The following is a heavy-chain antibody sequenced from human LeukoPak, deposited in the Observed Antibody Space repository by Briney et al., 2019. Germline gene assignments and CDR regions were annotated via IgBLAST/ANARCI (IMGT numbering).Heavy chain of an antibody. CDR1: GGTFSSYA. V-gene: IGHV1-69*13. Sequence: ASVKVSCKASGGTFSSYAISWVRQAPGQGLEWMGGIIPIFGTANYAQKFQGRVTITADESTSTAYMELSSLRSEDTAVYYCARESPQSLRYCSSTSCLYYFDYWGQGTLVTVSS. CDR3: ARESPQSLRYCSSTSCLYYFDY. J-gene: IGHJ4*02. D-gene: IGHD2-2*01. CDR2: IIPIFGTA.